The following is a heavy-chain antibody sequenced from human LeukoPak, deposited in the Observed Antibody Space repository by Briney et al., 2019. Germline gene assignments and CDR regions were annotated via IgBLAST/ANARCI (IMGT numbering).Heavy chain of an antibody. J-gene: IGHJ6*03. V-gene: IGHV4-34*01. D-gene: IGHD2-2*01. CDR3: ARGGQCQLLQGVYYYYYYYMDV. CDR2: INHSGST. CDR1: GGSFSGYY. Sequence: SETLSLTCAVYGGSFSGYYWSWIRQPPGKGLEWIGEINHSGSTNYNPSLKSRVTISVDTSKNQFSLRLSSVTAADTAVYYCARGGQCQLLQGVYYYYYYYMDVWDKGTTVTVSS.